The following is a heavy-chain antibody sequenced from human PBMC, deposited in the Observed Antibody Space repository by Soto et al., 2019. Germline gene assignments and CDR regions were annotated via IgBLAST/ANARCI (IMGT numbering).Heavy chain of an antibody. Sequence: WGSLRLSYAASGFTFSSYIMNWVRQAPGKGLEWVSYISSSSSTIYYADSVKGRFTISRDNAKNSLYLQMNSLRDEDTAVYYCARGPTLGYYDSSGYYFHWGQGTLVTVS. CDR2: ISSSSSTI. CDR3: ARGPTLGYYDSSGYYFH. V-gene: IGHV3-48*02. D-gene: IGHD3-22*01. J-gene: IGHJ4*02. CDR1: GFTFSSYI.